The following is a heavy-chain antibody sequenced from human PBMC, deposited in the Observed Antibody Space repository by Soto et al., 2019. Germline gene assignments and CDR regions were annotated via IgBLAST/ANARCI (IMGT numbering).Heavy chain of an antibody. CDR2: IYSSGSA. CDR1: GGSINVYY. Sequence: SSETLSLTYTVSGGSINVYYWSWIRQPPGKGLEWLGYIYSSGSANYNPSLKNRITMSVDTSKNQFSLNLNSVTAADTAVYYCARASLPRAVNSYYYGMDVWGQGTTVTVSS. D-gene: IGHD3-16*02. J-gene: IGHJ6*02. V-gene: IGHV4-59*01. CDR3: ARASLPRAVNSYYYGMDV.